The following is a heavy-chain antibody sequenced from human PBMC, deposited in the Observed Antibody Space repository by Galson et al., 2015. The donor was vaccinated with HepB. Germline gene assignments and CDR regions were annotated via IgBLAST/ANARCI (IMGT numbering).Heavy chain of an antibody. V-gene: IGHV4-61*02. CDR1: GGSISSGSYY. CDR2: IYTSGST. J-gene: IGHJ6*03. CDR3: VREEPVRYCSSTSCHHQPYYYYMDV. Sequence: TLSLTCTVSGGSISSGSYYWSWIRQPAGKGLEWIGRIYTSGSTNYNPSLKSRVTMSVDTSKNQFSLKLSSVTAADTAVYYCVREEPVRYCSSTSCHHQPYYYYMDVWGKGTTVTVSS. D-gene: IGHD2-2*01.